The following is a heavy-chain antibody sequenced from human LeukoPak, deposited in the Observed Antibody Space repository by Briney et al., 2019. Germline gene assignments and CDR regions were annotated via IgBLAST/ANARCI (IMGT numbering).Heavy chain of an antibody. V-gene: IGHV3-30-3*01. CDR2: ISYDGSNK. CDR1: GFTFSSYA. Sequence: GGSLRLSCAASGFTFSSYAMHWVRQAPGKGLEWVAVISYDGSNKYYADSVKGRFTISRDNSKNTLYLQMNSLRAEDMAVYDCARIRGPVKMAIPGNTTGNYWGQGTLSPSPQ. CDR3: ARIRGPVKMAIPGNTTGNY. J-gene: IGHJ4*02. D-gene: IGHD5-24*01.